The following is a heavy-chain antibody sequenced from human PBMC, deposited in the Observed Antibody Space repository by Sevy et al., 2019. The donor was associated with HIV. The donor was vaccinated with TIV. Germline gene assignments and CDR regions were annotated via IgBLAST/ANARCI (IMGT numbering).Heavy chain of an antibody. J-gene: IGHJ3*02. CDR2: IRYDGSNE. CDR1: GFTFSNHA. D-gene: IGHD2-8*02. V-gene: IGHV3-30*02. CDR3: AKDRKVLLVVYAIPFDVFDI. Sequence: GESLKISCAASGFTFSNHAMHWVRQAPGKGLEWVAFIRYDGSNEYYADSVKGRFTISRDNSKNTLYLQMNSLRPEDTALYYCAKDRKVLLVVYAIPFDVFDIWGQGTMVTVSS.